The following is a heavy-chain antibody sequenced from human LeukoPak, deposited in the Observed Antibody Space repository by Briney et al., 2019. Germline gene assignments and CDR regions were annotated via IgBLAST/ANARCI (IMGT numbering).Heavy chain of an antibody. Sequence: GESLKISCKGSGYSFTSYWIGRVRQMPGKGLEWMGIIYPGDSDTRYSPSFQGQVTISADKSISTAYLQWSSLKASDTAMYYCARLERITMVRGVIIRGSEFDYWGQGTLVTVSS. J-gene: IGHJ4*02. CDR2: IYPGDSDT. CDR1: GYSFTSYW. D-gene: IGHD3-10*01. V-gene: IGHV5-51*01. CDR3: ARLERITMVRGVIIRGSEFDY.